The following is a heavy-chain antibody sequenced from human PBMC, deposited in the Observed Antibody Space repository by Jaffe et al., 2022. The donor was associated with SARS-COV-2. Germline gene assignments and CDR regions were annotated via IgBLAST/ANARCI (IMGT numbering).Heavy chain of an antibody. J-gene: IGHJ5*02. Sequence: QVQLVQSGPEVKKPGASLTVSCESSGYTFTDYSIHWVRQAPGQGLEWMGWINPNSGGTNNAQKFQGRVTMTRDTSISTAYMELSRLTSDDTAVYYCARAFKSDSSALREDWFDPWGQGTLVTVSS. CDR2: INPNSGGT. CDR3: ARAFKSDSSALREDWFDP. D-gene: IGHD3-22*01. CDR1: GYTFTDYS. V-gene: IGHV1-2*02.